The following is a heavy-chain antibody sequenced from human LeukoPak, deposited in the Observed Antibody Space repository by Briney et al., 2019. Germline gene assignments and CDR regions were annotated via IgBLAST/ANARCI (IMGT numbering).Heavy chain of an antibody. D-gene: IGHD4-17*01. CDR3: ARDRGDGVFDI. CDR2: IYYSGTT. J-gene: IGHJ3*02. V-gene: IGHV4-59*11. CDR1: GGSISGPY. Sequence: SGTPSLTCAVSGGSISGPYWSWIRQPPRKGVEWIGYIYYSGTTNYNPSLKSRVTMSLDASKNQFSLNLSSVTAADTAVYYCARDRGDGVFDIWGQGTMVTVSS.